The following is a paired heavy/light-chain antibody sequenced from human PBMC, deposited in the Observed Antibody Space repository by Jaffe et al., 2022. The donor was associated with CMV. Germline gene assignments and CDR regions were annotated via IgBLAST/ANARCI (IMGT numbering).Heavy chain of an antibody. D-gene: IGHD3-3*01. V-gene: IGHV3-30*18. CDR2: ISYDGSNK. CDR3: AKDRGDFWSGYYSPGYY. Sequence: QVQLVESGGGVVQPGRSLRLSCAASGFTFSSYGMHWVRQAPGKGLEWVAVISYDGSNKYYADSVKGRFTISRDNSKNRLYLQMNSLRPEDTAVYYCAKDRGDFWSGYYSPGYYWGQGTLVTVSS. CDR1: GFTFSSYG. J-gene: IGHJ4*02.
Light chain of an antibody. J-gene: IGKJ5*01. V-gene: IGKV1-17*01. CDR3: LQHNSYPLT. CDR1: QGIRND. Sequence: DIQMTQSPSSLSASVGDRVTITCRASQGIRNDLGWYQQKPGKAPKRLIYAASSLQSGVPSRFSGSGSGTEFTLTISSLQPEDFATYYCLQHNSYPLTFGQGTRLEIK. CDR2: AAS.